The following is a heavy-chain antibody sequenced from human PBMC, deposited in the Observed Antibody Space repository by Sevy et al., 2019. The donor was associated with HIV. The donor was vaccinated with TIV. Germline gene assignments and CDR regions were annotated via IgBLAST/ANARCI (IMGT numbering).Heavy chain of an antibody. CDR3: ARSGYNYREIDY. CDR1: GFIFSSYD. CDR2: ISLSNTSM. D-gene: IGHD5-12*01. Sequence: GGSLRLSCAASGFIFSSYDMNWVRQAPGKGLQWVSSISLSNTSMYYVDSVKGRLSISRENARNSLSLQMNSLRAEDTAVYYCARSGYNYREIDYWVQGTLVTVSS. J-gene: IGHJ4*02. V-gene: IGHV3-21*01.